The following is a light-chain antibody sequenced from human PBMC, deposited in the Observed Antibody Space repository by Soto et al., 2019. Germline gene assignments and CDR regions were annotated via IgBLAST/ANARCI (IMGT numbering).Light chain of an antibody. V-gene: IGLV2-14*01. CDR3: TSYTSDRTYV. CDR2: DVS. J-gene: IGLJ1*01. CDR1: STDVGRYNY. Sequence: QSALTQPASVSGSPGQSITISCTGTSTDVGRYNYVSWYQQHPGKAPKLMVYDVSNRPSWVSNRFSGSKSGITASLTISGLQAEDEAEYYCTSYTSDRTYVFGTGTKVTVL.